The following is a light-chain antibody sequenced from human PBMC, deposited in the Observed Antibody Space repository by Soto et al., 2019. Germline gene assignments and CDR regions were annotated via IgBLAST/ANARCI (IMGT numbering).Light chain of an antibody. J-gene: IGKJ1*01. V-gene: IGKV1-39*01. CDR3: QQSYSTLSWT. CDR2: AAS. CDR1: QDISSY. Sequence: IQVTQSPSSLSASVGDRVTITCRASQDISSYLAWYQQKPGKAPTLVIYAASTLQSGVPSRFSGSGSGTDFTLTINSLQTEDFATYYCQQSYSTLSWTFGQGTKVDIK.